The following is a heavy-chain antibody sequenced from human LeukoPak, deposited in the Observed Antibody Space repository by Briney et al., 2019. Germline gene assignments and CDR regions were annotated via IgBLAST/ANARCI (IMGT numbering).Heavy chain of an antibody. CDR1: GFTFSSYG. D-gene: IGHD3-22*01. J-gene: IGHJ4*02. V-gene: IGHV3-30*02. CDR3: AKGGYYYDSSGTNPNFDY. Sequence: PGRSLRLSCAASGFTFSSYGMHWVRQAPGKGLEWVAFIRDDGSNKYYADSVKGRFTISRDNSKNTLYLQMNSLRAEDTAVYYCAKGGYYYDSSGTNPNFDYWGQGTLVTVSS. CDR2: IRDDGSNK.